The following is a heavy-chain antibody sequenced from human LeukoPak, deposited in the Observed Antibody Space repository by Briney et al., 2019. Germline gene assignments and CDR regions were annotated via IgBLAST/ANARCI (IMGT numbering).Heavy chain of an antibody. D-gene: IGHD2-2*01. CDR3: ASADCSSTRCYAGLFDY. CDR1: GFTVSSNY. Sequence: PGGSLRRSCAASGFTVSSNYMSWVRQAPGKGLEWVSVIYSGGSTYYADSVKGRFTISRDNSKNTLYLQMNSLRAEDTAVYYCASADCSSTRCYAGLFDYWGQGTLVTVSS. J-gene: IGHJ4*02. V-gene: IGHV3-66*01. CDR2: IYSGGST.